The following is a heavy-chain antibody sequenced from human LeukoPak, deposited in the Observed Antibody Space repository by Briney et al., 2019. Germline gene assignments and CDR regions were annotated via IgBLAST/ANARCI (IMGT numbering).Heavy chain of an antibody. CDR2: IYYSGTT. CDR3: ARRPPGIALADDF. CDR1: GGSISSSGYY. V-gene: IGHV4-39*01. Sequence: SETLSLTCTVSGGSISSSGYYWGWIRQPPGKGLEWIGSIYYSGTTYYNPSLKSRVTISVDTSKNQFSLKLSSVTAADTAVYYCARRPPGIALADDFWGQGTLVTVSS. J-gene: IGHJ4*02. D-gene: IGHD6-19*01.